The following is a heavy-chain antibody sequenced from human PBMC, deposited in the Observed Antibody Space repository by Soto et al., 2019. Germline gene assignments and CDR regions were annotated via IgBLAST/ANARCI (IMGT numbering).Heavy chain of an antibody. D-gene: IGHD3-10*01. V-gene: IGHV3-21*01. CDR3: ARSRVVRGVISPLDY. J-gene: IGHJ4*02. CDR2: ISSSSSYI. CDR1: GFTFSSYS. Sequence: EVQLVESGGGLVKPGGSLRLSCAASGFTFSSYSMNWVRQAPGKGLEWVSSISSSSSYIYYADSVKGRFTISRDNAKNSLYLQMNSLRAEDTAVYYCARSRVVRGVISPLDYWGQGTLVTVSS.